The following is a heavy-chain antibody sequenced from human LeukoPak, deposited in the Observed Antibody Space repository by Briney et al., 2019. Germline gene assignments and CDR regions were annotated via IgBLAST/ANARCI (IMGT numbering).Heavy chain of an antibody. D-gene: IGHD2/OR15-2a*01. V-gene: IGHV4-59*01. CDR1: GGSISSYC. CDR2: IYYSGST. CDR3: ARDSGERIFDY. J-gene: IGHJ4*02. Sequence: PSETLSLTCTVFGGSISSYCWSWIRQPPGKGLEWIGYIYYSGSTNYTPSLKSRVTISLDTSKNQFSLKLSSVTAADTAVYYCARDSGERIFDYWGQGTLVTVSS.